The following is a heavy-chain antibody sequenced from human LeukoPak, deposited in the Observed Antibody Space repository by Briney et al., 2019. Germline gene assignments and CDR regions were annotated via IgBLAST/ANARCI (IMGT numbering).Heavy chain of an antibody. CDR2: ISAYNGNT. V-gene: IGHV1-18*01. CDR3: ARAPRIVSPYYYYYGMDV. D-gene: IGHD3-16*02. J-gene: IGHJ6*02. CDR1: GYTFTSYG. Sequence: ASVKVSCKASGYTFTSYGISWVRQAPGQGLEWMGWISAYNGNTNYAQKLQGRVTMTTDTSTSTAYMELRSLRSDDTAVYYCARAPRIVSPYYYYYGMDVWGQGTTVTVSS.